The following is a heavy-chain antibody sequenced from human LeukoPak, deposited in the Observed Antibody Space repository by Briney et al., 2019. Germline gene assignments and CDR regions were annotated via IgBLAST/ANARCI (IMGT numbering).Heavy chain of an antibody. Sequence: GSLRLSCAASGFSFSTSDMHWVRQSTGKGLEWVSAIGTVGDTYYAASVRGRFTISREDDKSPLYLQMNNLRVGDTAVYYCARVLPGSGSYDYWGQGTLVSVSS. CDR1: GFSFSTSD. J-gene: IGHJ4*02. D-gene: IGHD3-10*01. CDR2: IGTVGDT. V-gene: IGHV3-13*04. CDR3: ARVLPGSGSYDY.